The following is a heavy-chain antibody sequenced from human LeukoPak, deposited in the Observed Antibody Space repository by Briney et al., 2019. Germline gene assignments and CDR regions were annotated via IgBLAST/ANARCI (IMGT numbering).Heavy chain of an antibody. CDR2: INPSGGST. Sequence: ASVKVSCKASGYTFTSYYMHWVRQAPGQGLEWMGIINPSGGSTSYAQKLQGRVTMTTDTSTSTAYMELRSLRSDDTAVYYCARDLYGSGSYYPSWGQGTLVTVSS. J-gene: IGHJ4*02. CDR3: ARDLYGSGSYYPS. D-gene: IGHD3-10*01. CDR1: GYTFTSYY. V-gene: IGHV1-46*01.